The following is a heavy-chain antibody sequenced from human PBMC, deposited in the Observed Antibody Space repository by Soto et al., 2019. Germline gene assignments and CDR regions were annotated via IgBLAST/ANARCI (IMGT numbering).Heavy chain of an antibody. CDR2: IYYSGST. CDR3: ARERPDGCRLDP. CDR1: GGSISSGDYY. J-gene: IGHJ5*02. V-gene: IGHV4-30-4*01. Sequence: QVQLQESGPGVVKPSQTLSLTCTVSGGSISSGDYYWSWIRQPPGKGLEWIGYIYYSGSTYYNPSLKSRVTLSVDTSKNQFSLKLSSVTAADTAVYYCARERPDGCRLDPWGQGTLVTVSS. D-gene: IGHD6-19*01.